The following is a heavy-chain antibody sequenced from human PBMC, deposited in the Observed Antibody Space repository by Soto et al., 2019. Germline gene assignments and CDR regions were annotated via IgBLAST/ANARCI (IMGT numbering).Heavy chain of an antibody. CDR1: GYTFTGYY. D-gene: IGHD2-15*01. Sequence: GXXVKVFCKASGYTFTGYYMHWVRRAPGQGLEWMGWINPNSGGTNYAQKFQGWVTMTRDTSISTAYMELSRLRSDDTAVYYCARGGVVVVAAYAYNWFDPWGQGTLVTVSS. J-gene: IGHJ5*02. CDR2: INPNSGGT. V-gene: IGHV1-2*04. CDR3: ARGGVVVVAAYAYNWFDP.